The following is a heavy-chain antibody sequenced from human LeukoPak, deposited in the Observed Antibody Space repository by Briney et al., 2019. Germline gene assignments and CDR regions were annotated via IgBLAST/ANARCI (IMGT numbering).Heavy chain of an antibody. CDR3: ARALSGASNAFDI. CDR2: ISGSGGST. D-gene: IGHD3-3*01. CDR1: GFTFSSYA. V-gene: IGHV3-23*01. J-gene: IGHJ3*02. Sequence: GGSLRLSCAASGFTFSSYAMSWVRQAPGKGLEWVSDISGSGGSTYYADSVRGRFTISRDNSKNTLYLQMNSLRAEDTAVYYCARALSGASNAFDIWGEEETWSPS.